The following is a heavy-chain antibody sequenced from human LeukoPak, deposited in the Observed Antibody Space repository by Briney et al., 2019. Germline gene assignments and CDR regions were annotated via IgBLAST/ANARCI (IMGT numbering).Heavy chain of an antibody. Sequence: GGSLRLSCAASGFTVSNNYMSWVRQAPGKGLESVSVIYSGGSTYYADSVKGRFTISRDNSKNTLYLQMNSLRAEDTAVYYCARESWIQLWPSGLDYWGQGTLVTVSS. CDR2: IYSGGST. V-gene: IGHV3-66*01. CDR3: ARESWIQLWPSGLDY. J-gene: IGHJ4*02. CDR1: GFTVSNNY. D-gene: IGHD5-18*01.